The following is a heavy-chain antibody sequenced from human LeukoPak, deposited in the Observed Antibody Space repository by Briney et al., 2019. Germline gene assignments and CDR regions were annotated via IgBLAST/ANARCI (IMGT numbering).Heavy chain of an antibody. Sequence: ASVKVSCKASGYTFTGYYMHWARQAPGQGLEWMGWINPNSGGTNYAQKFQGRVTMTRDTSISTAYMELSRLRSDDTAVYYCARDYYGSGSYCIDYWGQGTLVTVSS. CDR2: INPNSGGT. CDR3: ARDYYGSGSYCIDY. J-gene: IGHJ4*02. CDR1: GYTFTGYY. D-gene: IGHD3-10*01. V-gene: IGHV1-2*02.